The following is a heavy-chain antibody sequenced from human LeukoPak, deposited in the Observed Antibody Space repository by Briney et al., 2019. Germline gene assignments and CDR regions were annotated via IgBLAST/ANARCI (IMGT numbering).Heavy chain of an antibody. V-gene: IGHV3-30*02. J-gene: IGHJ3*02. CDR1: GFSFNNHG. D-gene: IGHD2-2*01. CDR3: AKDLCSSSSCYLDI. CDR2: IRYDGSKK. Sequence: GGSLRLSCAASGFSFNNHGMHWVRQAPGRGLEWVAFIRYDGSKKYYADSVKGRFTISRDNSKNALYLQVNSLRVEDTAVYYCAKDLCSSSSCYLDIWGQGAMVTVSS.